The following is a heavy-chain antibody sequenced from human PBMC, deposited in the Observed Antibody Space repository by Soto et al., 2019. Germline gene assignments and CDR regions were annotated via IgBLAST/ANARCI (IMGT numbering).Heavy chain of an antibody. CDR3: ESDGYPACVYGMDV. V-gene: IGHV3-74*01. CDR2: VNSDGSTT. D-gene: IGHD1-1*01. J-gene: IGHJ6*02. Sequence: GGSLRLSCAASGFTFIDYHMSGVRQAPGKGLVWVSRVNSDGSTTNYADSVKGRFTISRDNARNTLFLQMNSLRAEDTAVYYCESDGYPACVYGMDVWGQGTTVTVSS. CDR1: GFTFIDYH.